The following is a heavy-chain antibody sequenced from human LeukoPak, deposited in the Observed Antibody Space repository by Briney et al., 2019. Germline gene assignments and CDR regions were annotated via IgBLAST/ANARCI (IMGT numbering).Heavy chain of an antibody. J-gene: IGHJ5*02. D-gene: IGHD5-18*01. V-gene: IGHV4-31*02. CDR3: ARHTDLVRVQGRFDP. CDR1: GGSISSGGYY. CDR2: IYYSGST. Sequence: PSETLSLTWTVSGGSISSGGYYWSWIRRHPGKGLEWIGYIYYSGSTYYNPSLKSRVTISVDTSKNQFSLKLSSVTAADTAVYYCARHTDLVRVQGRFDPWGQGTLVTVSS.